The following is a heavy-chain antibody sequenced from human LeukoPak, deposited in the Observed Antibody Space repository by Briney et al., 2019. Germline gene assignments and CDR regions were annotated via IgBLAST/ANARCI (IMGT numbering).Heavy chain of an antibody. J-gene: IGHJ4*02. CDR2: INHSGST. V-gene: IGHV4-34*01. CDR3: AREPRPKGIAAAGSRYYFDY. Sequence: SETLSLTCAVYGGSFSSYYWSWIRQPPGKGLEWIGEINHSGSTNYNPSLKSRVTISVDTSKNQFSLKLSSVTAADTAVYYCAREPRPKGIAAAGSRYYFDYWGQGTLVTVSS. CDR1: GGSFSSYY. D-gene: IGHD6-13*01.